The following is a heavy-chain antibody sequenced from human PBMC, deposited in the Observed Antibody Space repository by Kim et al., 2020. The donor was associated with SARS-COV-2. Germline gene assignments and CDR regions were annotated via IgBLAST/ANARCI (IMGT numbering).Heavy chain of an antibody. Sequence: SVKVSCKASGGTFSSYAISWVRQAPGQGLEWMGGIIPIFGTANYAQKFQGRVTITADESTSTAYMELSSLRSEDTAVYYCARRGVYGDYVSPRYYYYYGMDVWGQGTTVTVSS. D-gene: IGHD4-17*01. CDR2: IIPIFGTA. J-gene: IGHJ6*02. CDR1: GGTFSSYA. CDR3: ARRGVYGDYVSPRYYYYYGMDV. V-gene: IGHV1-69*13.